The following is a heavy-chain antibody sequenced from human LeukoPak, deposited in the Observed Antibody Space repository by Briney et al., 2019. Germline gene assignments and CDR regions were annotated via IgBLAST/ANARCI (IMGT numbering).Heavy chain of an antibody. J-gene: IGHJ6*02. CDR2: IYSGGST. CDR1: GFTVSSNY. D-gene: IGHD3-3*01. CDR3: ASSVSSTIFGVVIIEGVHYYYYYGMDV. V-gene: IGHV3-53*01. Sequence: GGSLRLSCAVSGFTVSSNYMSWVRQPPGKGLEWVSVIYSGGSTYYADSVKGRFTISRDNAKNSLYLQMNSLRAEDTAVYYCASSVSSTIFGVVIIEGVHYYYYYGMDVWGQGTTVTVSS.